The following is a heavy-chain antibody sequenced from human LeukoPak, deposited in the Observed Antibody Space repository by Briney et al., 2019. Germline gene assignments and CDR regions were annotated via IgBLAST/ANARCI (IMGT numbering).Heavy chain of an antibody. D-gene: IGHD3-22*01. Sequence: ASVKVSCKASGYTFTSYAMHWVRQAPGQRLEWMGWINAGNGNTKYSQEFQGRVTITRDTSASTAYTELSSLRSEDTAVYYCAREDFYDSGSNDYWGQGTLVTVSS. V-gene: IGHV1-3*03. CDR2: INAGNGNT. CDR3: AREDFYDSGSNDY. J-gene: IGHJ4*02. CDR1: GYTFTSYA.